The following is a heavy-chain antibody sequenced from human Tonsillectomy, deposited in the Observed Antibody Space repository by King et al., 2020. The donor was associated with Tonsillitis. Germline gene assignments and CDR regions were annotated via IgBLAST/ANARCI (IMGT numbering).Heavy chain of an antibody. CDR1: GFTFSSYA. CDR3: AKGSGSGSYLSPIDY. V-gene: IGHV3-23*04. Sequence: VQLVESGGGLVKPGGSLRLSCAASGFTFSSYAMNWVRQAPGKGLEWVSGISGSGDSTYYADSVKGRFTISRVNSKNTLYLQMNSLRAEDTAVYYCAKGSGSGSYLSPIDYWGQGTLVTVSS. J-gene: IGHJ4*02. CDR2: ISGSGDST. D-gene: IGHD3-10*01.